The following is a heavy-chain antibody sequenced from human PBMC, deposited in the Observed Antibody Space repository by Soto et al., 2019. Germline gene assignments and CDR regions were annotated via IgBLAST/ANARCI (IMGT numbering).Heavy chain of an antibody. D-gene: IGHD1-1*01. V-gene: IGHV1-18*01. CDR1: GYTFTSYG. Sequence: QVHLVQSGAEVRKPGASVKVSCKGSGYTFTSYGIACVRQAPGQGLEWMGWISAHNDNTNYAQKVQGRVTVTRDTSPSTAYMELRNLRSDDTAVYYCARGRYGDYWGQGALVTVSS. CDR3: ARGRYGDY. J-gene: IGHJ4*02. CDR2: ISAHNDNT.